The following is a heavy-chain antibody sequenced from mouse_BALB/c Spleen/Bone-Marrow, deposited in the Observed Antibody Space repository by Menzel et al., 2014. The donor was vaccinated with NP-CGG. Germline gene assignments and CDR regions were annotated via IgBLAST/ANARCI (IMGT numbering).Heavy chain of an antibody. CDR3: ARSRGNWDDFDY. CDR2: ISSGSTST. Sequence: QPGGSRKLSCAVSGFTFSSFGMHWVRQAPEKGLEWDAYISSGSTSTFYADTLKGRFTISRDNPKNTLFLQMTSLRSEDTAMYYCARSRGNWDDFDYWGQGTSLTVSS. V-gene: IGHV5-17*02. CDR1: GFTFSSFG. D-gene: IGHD4-1*01. J-gene: IGHJ2*02.